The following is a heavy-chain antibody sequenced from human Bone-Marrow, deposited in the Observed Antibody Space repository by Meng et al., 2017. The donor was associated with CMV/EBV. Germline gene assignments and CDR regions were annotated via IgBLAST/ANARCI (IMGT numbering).Heavy chain of an antibody. CDR2: ISYDGSNK. J-gene: IGHJ5*02. V-gene: IGHV3-30*04. Sequence: GESLKISCAASGFTFSSYAMHWVRQAPGKGLEWVAVISYDGSNKYYADSVKGRFTISRDNSKNTLYLQMNSLRAEDTAVYYCARVPRWFAPWGQGTRVTGSS. CDR3: ARVPRWFAP. CDR1: GFTFSSYA.